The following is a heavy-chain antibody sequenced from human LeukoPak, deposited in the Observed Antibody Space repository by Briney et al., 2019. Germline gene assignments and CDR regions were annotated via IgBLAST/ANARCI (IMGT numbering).Heavy chain of an antibody. CDR3: AADSSGYYVFDY. Sequence: PSETLSLTCAVSAYSISSVYYWGWIRQPPGKGLEWIGNIYHSGSTYYSPSLKSRVTISLDTSKNQFSLKLNSVTAADTAVYYCAADSSGYYVFDYWGKGTLVTVSS. CDR2: IYHSGST. D-gene: IGHD3-22*01. J-gene: IGHJ4*02. CDR1: AYSISSVYY. V-gene: IGHV4-38-2*01.